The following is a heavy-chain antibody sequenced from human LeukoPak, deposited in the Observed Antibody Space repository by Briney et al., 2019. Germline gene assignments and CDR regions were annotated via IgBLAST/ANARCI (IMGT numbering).Heavy chain of an antibody. CDR1: PFPPTRYW. D-gene: IGHD1-26*01. Sequence: GGSLRLSCAASPFPPTRYWMHWVRQAPGKGLVWVSRINSDGSSTSYADSVKGRFTISRDNAKNTPYLQMNSLRAEDTAVYYCARGEGYYYYYMDVWGKGTTVTVSS. CDR3: ARGEGYYYYYMDV. J-gene: IGHJ6*03. CDR2: INSDGSST. V-gene: IGHV3-74*01.